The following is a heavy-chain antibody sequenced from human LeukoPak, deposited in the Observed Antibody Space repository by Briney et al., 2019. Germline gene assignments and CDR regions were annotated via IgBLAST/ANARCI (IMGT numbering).Heavy chain of an antibody. CDR2: IGSVTTYT. CDR1: GFTLSDYS. V-gene: IGHV3-21*01. J-gene: IGHJ4*02. CDR3: ARAIAVAGPYYFDY. D-gene: IGHD6-19*01. Sequence: GGSLRLSCAASGFTLSDYSMNWVRQAPGKGLEWVSYIGSVTTYTHYADSVKGRFTISRDNAKNSLYLQMNSLRAEDTAVYYCARAIAVAGPYYFDYWGQGTLVTVSS.